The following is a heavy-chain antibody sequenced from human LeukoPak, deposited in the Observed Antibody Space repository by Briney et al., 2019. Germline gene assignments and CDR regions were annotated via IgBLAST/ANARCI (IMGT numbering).Heavy chain of an antibody. V-gene: IGHV3-73*01. CDR3: TNGPSGHTPGSWFDP. J-gene: IGHJ5*02. D-gene: IGHD3-10*01. CDR2: IRSKANSYAT. Sequence: TGGSLRLSCAASGFTFSGSAMHWVRQASRKGLEWVGRIRSKANSYATAYAASVKGRFTISRDDSKNTAYLQMNSLKTGDTAVYYCTNGPSGHTPGSWFDPWGQGTLVTVSS. CDR1: GFTFSGSA.